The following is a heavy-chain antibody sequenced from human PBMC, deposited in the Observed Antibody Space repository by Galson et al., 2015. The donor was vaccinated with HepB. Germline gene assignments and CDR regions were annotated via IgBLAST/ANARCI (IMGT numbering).Heavy chain of an antibody. CDR3: ARHQYYYDSSTKLGAMDV. D-gene: IGHD3-22*01. CDR1: GYSFTTYW. Sequence: QSGAEVKKPGESLRISCKGSGYSFTTYWISWVRQMPGKGLEWMGRIDPSESYTNNGPSFQGHVTISADKSISTAYLQWSSLKASDTAMYYCARHQYYYDSSTKLGAMDVWGQGTTVTVSS. J-gene: IGHJ6*02. CDR2: IDPSESYT. V-gene: IGHV5-10-1*01.